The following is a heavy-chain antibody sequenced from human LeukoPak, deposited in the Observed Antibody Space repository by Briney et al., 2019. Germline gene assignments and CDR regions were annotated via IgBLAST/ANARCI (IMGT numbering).Heavy chain of an antibody. V-gene: IGHV4-39*01. CDR3: ARLGQWLVRGFDY. J-gene: IGHJ4*02. Sequence: SETLSLTCTVSGGSISSSSYYWGWIRQPPGKGLEWIGSIYYSGSTYYNPSPKSRVTISVDTSKNQFSLKLSSVTAADTAVYYCARLGQWLVRGFDYWGQGTLVTVSS. D-gene: IGHD6-19*01. CDR1: GGSISSSSYY. CDR2: IYYSGST.